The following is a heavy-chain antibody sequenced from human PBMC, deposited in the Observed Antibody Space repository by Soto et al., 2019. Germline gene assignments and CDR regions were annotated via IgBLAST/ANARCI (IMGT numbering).Heavy chain of an antibody. V-gene: IGHV3-21*01. D-gene: IGHD2-15*01. CDR1: GFTFSSYS. J-gene: IGHJ3*02. CDR3: ASLNRYCSGGSCYSDAFDI. CDR2: ISSSSSYI. Sequence: EVQLVESGGGLVKPGGSLRLSCAASGFTFSSYSMNWVRQAPGKGLEWVSSISSSSSYIYYADSVKGQFTISRDNAKNSLYLQMNSLRAEDTAVYYCASLNRYCSGGSCYSDAFDIWGQGTMVTVSS.